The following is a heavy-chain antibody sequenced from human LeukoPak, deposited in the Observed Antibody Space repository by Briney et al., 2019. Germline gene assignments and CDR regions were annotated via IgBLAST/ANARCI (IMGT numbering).Heavy chain of an antibody. CDR3: ARVGAAGGIYFDF. CDR1: GFTFSRYW. CDR2: IKGDGSKI. D-gene: IGHD6-13*01. Sequence: GGSLRLSCAASGFTFSRYWMAWVRQAPGKGLEWVASIKGDGSKIYYVDSVKGRFTISRDNAKNSLYLQMNSLRAEDTAVYYCARVGAAGGIYFDFWGQGTLVTVSS. J-gene: IGHJ4*02. V-gene: IGHV3-7*05.